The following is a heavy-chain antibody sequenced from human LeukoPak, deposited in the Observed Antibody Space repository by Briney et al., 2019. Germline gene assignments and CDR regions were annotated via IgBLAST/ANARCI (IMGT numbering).Heavy chain of an antibody. CDR3: ARHLGNYLDWFDP. CDR2: IYYSGNT. D-gene: IGHD4-11*01. J-gene: IGHJ5*02. Sequence: SETLSLTCTVSGGSISSSSYYWGWIRQPPGKGLEWIGTIYYSGNTYYNPSLKSRVTMSVDMSKNQFSLMLSPVTATDTAVYYCARHLGNYLDWFDPWGQGTLVTVSS. CDR1: GGSISSSSYY. V-gene: IGHV4-39*01.